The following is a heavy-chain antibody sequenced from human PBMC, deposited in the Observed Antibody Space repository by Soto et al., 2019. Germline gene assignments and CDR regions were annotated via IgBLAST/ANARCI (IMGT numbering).Heavy chain of an antibody. D-gene: IGHD6-13*01. CDR3: ARDSWEQLVLDYYYYGMGA. J-gene: IGHJ6*02. Sequence: QVQLVQSGAEVKKPGSSVKVSCKASGGTFSSYAISWVLQAPGQGLEWMGVIIPIFGTANYTQTFQGKVTMTADEATSRGYMELRSLRSEDTAVYYCARDSWEQLVLDYYYYGMGAWGRGTTVTVS. CDR2: IIPIFGTA. V-gene: IGHV1-69*19. CDR1: GGTFSSYA.